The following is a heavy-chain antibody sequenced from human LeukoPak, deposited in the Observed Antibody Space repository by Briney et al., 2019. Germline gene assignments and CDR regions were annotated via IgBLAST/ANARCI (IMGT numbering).Heavy chain of an antibody. V-gene: IGHV5-51*01. J-gene: IGHJ4*02. D-gene: IGHD2-21*02. CDR3: ARSPYCGGDCYVDY. CDR1: GYNFTPYW. CDR2: TFAGYSYT. Sequence: GESLKISCQSSGYNFTPYWIVWVRQMPGKGLEWMGITFAGYSYTIYSPSFQGQVTISADKSIGTAYLQWSSLKASDTAIYYCARSPYCGGDCYVDYWGQGTLVTVSP.